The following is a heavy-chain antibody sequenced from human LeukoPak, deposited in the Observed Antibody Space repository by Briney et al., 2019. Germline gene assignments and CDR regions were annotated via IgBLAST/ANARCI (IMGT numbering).Heavy chain of an antibody. CDR3: ARGDWSHCSGQTCLGALDI. J-gene: IGHJ3*02. Sequence: GGSLTLSCAASGFTFSAYGMHWVRLPPGKGLEWVAAIQNDGSKKYYKDSMKGRFTVSRDNSKNTLYLQMSSLGGDDTAIYYCARGDWSHCSGQTCLGALDIWGQGTMVTVSP. V-gene: IGHV3-33*01. CDR1: GFTFSAYG. CDR2: IQNDGSKK. D-gene: IGHD2-15*01.